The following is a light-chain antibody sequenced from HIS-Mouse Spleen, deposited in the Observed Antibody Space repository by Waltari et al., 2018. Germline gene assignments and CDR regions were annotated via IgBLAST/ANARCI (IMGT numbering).Light chain of an antibody. CDR1: SSDVGSYNL. V-gene: IGLV2-23*01. J-gene: IGLJ3*02. CDR3: CSYAGSSTWV. Sequence: QSALTQPASVSGSPGQSITISCTGTSSDVGSYNLVSCYQQHPGKAPKLTIYEGSKRPSGVSNRFSGSKSGNTASLTISGLQAEDEADYYCCSYAGSSTWVFGGGTKLTVL. CDR2: EGS.